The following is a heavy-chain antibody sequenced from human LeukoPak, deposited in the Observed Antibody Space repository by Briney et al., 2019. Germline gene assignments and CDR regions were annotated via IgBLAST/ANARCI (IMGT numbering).Heavy chain of an antibody. V-gene: IGHV1-2*02. CDR2: INPKSGAT. J-gene: IGHJ4*02. CDR1: GYTFSDYY. CDR3: AREKYDSELPDY. Sequence: ASVKVSCKASGYTFSDYYMHWVRQAPGQGLEWMGWINPKSGATNSAQKFQGRVTMNMDAPISAVYMELSGLTSDDTAVYYCAREKYDSELPDYWGQGTLVAVSS. D-gene: IGHD5-24*01.